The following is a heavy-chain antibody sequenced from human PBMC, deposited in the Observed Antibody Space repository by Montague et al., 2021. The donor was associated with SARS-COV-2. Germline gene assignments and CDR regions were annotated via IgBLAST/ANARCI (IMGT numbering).Heavy chain of an antibody. J-gene: IGHJ4*02. CDR1: GGSISRSVYY. V-gene: IGHV4-61*02. CDR2: IYTSGST. Sequence: TLSLTCTVSGGSISRSVYYWSWFPQPAAKGLASIGRIYTSGSTNYDPSLKSRVTISVDTSKNQFSLKLTSVTAADTAVYYCARFTAVTSSLDFWGQGTLVSVSS. CDR3: ARFTAVTSSLDF. D-gene: IGHD4-17*01.